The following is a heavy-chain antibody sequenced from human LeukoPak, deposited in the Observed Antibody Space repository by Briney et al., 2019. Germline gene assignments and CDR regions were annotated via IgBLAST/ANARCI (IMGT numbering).Heavy chain of an antibody. CDR2: IFHSGST. V-gene: IGHV4-4*02. CDR3: ATTFNWAFDY. J-gene: IGHJ4*02. Sequence: SGTLSLTCAVSGGSISSSNWWSWVRQPPGKGLEFIGEIFHSGSTNYNPSLKSRVTLSVDKSKNQFSLKLTSVTAADTAVYYCATTFNWAFDYWGQGTLVTVSS. D-gene: IGHD7-27*01. CDR1: GGSISSSNW.